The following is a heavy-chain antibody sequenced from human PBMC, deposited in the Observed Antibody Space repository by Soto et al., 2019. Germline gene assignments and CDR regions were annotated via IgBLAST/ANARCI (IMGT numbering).Heavy chain of an antibody. V-gene: IGHV4-59*01. Sequence: PSETLSLTGTVSGGSISSYYWSWIRQPPGKGLEWIGYIYYSGSTNDNPSLKSRVTISVDTSKNQFSLKLSSVTAADTAVYYCARPYSNFQFDPWGQGTLVTVSS. CDR2: IYYSGST. CDR3: ARPYSNFQFDP. CDR1: GGSISSYY. D-gene: IGHD4-4*01. J-gene: IGHJ5*02.